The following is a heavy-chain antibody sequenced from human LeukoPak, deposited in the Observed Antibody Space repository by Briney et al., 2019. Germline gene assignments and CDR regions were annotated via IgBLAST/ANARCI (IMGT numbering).Heavy chain of an antibody. J-gene: IGHJ4*02. CDR3: ATNGGGDSGYGNFDY. D-gene: IGHD5-12*01. Sequence: PGGSLRLSCAASGFTVSSNYMSWVRQAPGKGLEWVSVIYSGGSTYYADSVKGRFTISRDNAKNSLYLQMNSLRPEDTALYYCATNGGGDSGYGNFDYWGQGTLVTVSS. CDR1: GFTVSSNY. CDR2: IYSGGST. V-gene: IGHV3-53*05.